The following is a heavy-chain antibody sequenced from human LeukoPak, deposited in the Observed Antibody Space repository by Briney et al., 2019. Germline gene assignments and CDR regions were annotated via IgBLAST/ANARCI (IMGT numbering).Heavy chain of an antibody. CDR2: IRYDGSNT. CDR1: GFTFSSYG. CDR3: VKDSSGTFDN. Sequence: PGGSLRLSSAASGFTFSSYGMHWVRQAPGKGLEWVTFIRYDGSNTYYADSVKGRFTISRDNSKNTLYLQMNSLRGDDTAVYYCVKDSSGTFDNWGQGALVTVSS. D-gene: IGHD6-25*01. J-gene: IGHJ4*02. V-gene: IGHV3-30*02.